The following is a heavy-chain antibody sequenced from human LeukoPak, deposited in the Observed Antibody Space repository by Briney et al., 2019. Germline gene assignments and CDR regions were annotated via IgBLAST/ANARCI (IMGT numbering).Heavy chain of an antibody. CDR3: ASEDIVVVPAAHQLAFDI. J-gene: IGHJ3*02. V-gene: IGHV3-30-3*01. Sequence: GGSLRLSCAASGFTFSDYYMSWIRQAPGKGLEWVAVISYDGSNKYYADSVKGRFTISRDNSKNTLYLQMNSLRAEDTAVYYCASEDIVVVPAAHQLAFDIWGQGTMVTVSS. CDR2: ISYDGSNK. CDR1: GFTFSDYY. D-gene: IGHD2-2*01.